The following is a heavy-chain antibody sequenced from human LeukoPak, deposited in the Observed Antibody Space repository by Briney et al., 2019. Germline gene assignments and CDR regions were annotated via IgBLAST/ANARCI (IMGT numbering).Heavy chain of an antibody. Sequence: PGGSLRLACAASGFTFSNQWMSWVRQAPGKGLEWVANIKQDGRQKNYVDSVKDRFTISRDNAKNSLYLQMNSRRAEDTAVYYCARVHSGSYYVVDYWGKGTLVTVSS. CDR3: ARVHSGSYYVVDY. CDR1: GFTFSNQW. D-gene: IGHD1-26*01. V-gene: IGHV3-7*01. J-gene: IGHJ4*02. CDR2: IKQDGRQK.